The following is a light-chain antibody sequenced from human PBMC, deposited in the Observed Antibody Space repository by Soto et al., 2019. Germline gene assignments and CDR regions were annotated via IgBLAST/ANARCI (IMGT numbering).Light chain of an antibody. CDR2: GAS. V-gene: IGKV3-20*01. CDR3: QQYVSSPMYT. Sequence: EIVLTQSPGTLSLSPGERATLSCRASQSVSATYLAWYQQTPGQAPRLLIYGASNSSTGIPDRFTGSGSGTDFTLTISRLEPEDFAVYFCQQYVSSPMYTFGQGTKLKIK. CDR1: QSVSATY. J-gene: IGKJ2*01.